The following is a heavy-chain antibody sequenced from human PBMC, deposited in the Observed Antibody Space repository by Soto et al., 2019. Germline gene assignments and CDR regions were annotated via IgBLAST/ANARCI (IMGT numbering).Heavy chain of an antibody. CDR2: IVVGSGNT. V-gene: IGHV1-58*02. Sequence: ASVKVSCKASGYIFTGYYMNWVRQAPGQGLEWIGKIVVGSGNTNYAQKFQERVTITRDMSTSTAYMELSSLRSEDTAFYYCAAFDPGPMGFDPWGQGTLVTVSS. D-gene: IGHD3-9*01. CDR1: GYIFTGYY. CDR3: AAFDPGPMGFDP. J-gene: IGHJ5*02.